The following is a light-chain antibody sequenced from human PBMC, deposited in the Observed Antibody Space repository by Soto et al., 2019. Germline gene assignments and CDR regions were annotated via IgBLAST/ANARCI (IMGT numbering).Light chain of an antibody. Sequence: DIQMTQSPSSLSASVGDRVTITCRASQRISNFLNWYQQKVGTAPKVLIYDASALRSGVPSRLSGSGSGTDFTLTIDSLQPEDFATYYCQQSYSSTFTFGPGTKVDIX. CDR3: QQSYSSTFT. V-gene: IGKV1-39*01. CDR1: QRISNF. CDR2: DAS. J-gene: IGKJ3*01.